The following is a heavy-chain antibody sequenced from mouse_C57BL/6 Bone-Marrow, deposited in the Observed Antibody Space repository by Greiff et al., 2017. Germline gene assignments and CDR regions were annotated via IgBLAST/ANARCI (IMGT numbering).Heavy chain of an antibody. V-gene: IGHV14-4*01. Sequence: EVQLQQSGAELVRPGASVKLSCTASGFNIKDDYMHWVKQRPEQGLEWIGWIDPENGDTEYASKFQGKATITADTSSNTAYLQLSSLTSEDTAVYYCTRSSLYGNYFFAYWGQGTLVTVSA. CDR2: IDPENGDT. CDR3: TRSSLYGNYFFAY. CDR1: GFNIKDDY. J-gene: IGHJ3*01. D-gene: IGHD2-10*02.